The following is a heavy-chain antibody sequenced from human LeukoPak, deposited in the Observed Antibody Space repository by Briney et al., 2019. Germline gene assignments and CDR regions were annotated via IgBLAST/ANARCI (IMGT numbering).Heavy chain of an antibody. V-gene: IGHV3-30*04. CDR2: ISYDGSNK. CDR3: VRSLSLYSYGYYFDY. CDR1: GFTFSSYA. D-gene: IGHD5-18*01. Sequence: GRSLRLSCAASGFTFSSYAMHWVRQAPGKGLEWVAVISYDGSNKYYADSVKGRFTISRDNSKNTLYLQMNSLRAEDTAVYYCVRSLSLYSYGYYFDYWGQGTLVTVSS. J-gene: IGHJ4*02.